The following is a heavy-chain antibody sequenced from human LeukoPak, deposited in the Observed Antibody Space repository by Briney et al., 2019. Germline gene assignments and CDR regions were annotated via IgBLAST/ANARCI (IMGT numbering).Heavy chain of an antibody. CDR3: AREYVVVPAAIGAFDI. CDR2: ISAYNGNT. D-gene: IGHD2-2*01. V-gene: IGHV1-18*04. Sequence: ASVKVSCKASGYTFTSYGISWVRQAPGQGLEGMGWISAYNGNTNYAQKLQGRVTMNTDTSTSTAYMELRSLRSDDTAVYYCAREYVVVPAAIGAFDIWGQGTMVTVSS. CDR1: GYTFTSYG. J-gene: IGHJ3*02.